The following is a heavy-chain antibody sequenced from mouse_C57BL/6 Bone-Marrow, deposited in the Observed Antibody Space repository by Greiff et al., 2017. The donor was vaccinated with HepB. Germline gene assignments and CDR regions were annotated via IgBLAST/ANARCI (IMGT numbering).Heavy chain of an antibody. J-gene: IGHJ2*01. V-gene: IGHV1-64*01. CDR3: AGRYYYGSSPYYFDY. CDR2: IHPNSGST. Sequence: QVQLQQPGAELVKPGASVKLSCKASGYTFTSYWMHWVKQRPGQGLEWIGMIHPNSGSTNYNEKFKSKATLTVDKSSSTAYMQLSSLTSEDSAVYYCAGRYYYGSSPYYFDYWGQGTTLTVSS. D-gene: IGHD1-1*01. CDR1: GYTFTSYW.